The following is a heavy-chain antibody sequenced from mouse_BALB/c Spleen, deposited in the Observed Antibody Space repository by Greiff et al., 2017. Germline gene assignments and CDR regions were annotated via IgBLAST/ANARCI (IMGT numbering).Heavy chain of an antibody. J-gene: IGHJ4*01. CDR1: GFTFSSYG. CDR2: ISSGSSTI. CDR3: ARWNYGYYYAMDY. Sequence: EVQGVESGGGLVQPGGSLKLSCAASGFTFSSYGMHWVRQAPEKGLEWVAYISSGSSTIYYADTVKGRFTISRDNPKNTLFLQMTSLRSEDTAMYYCARWNYGYYYAMDYWGQGTSVTVSS. V-gene: IGHV5-17*02. D-gene: IGHD2-4*01.